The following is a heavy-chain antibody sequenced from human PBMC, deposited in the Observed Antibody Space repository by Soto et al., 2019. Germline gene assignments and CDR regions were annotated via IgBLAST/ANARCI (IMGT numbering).Heavy chain of an antibody. CDR2: IYPGDSDT. CDR3: ARHNGPLYVGYYYDMDV. CDR1: GYSFTSYW. D-gene: IGHD3-16*01. Sequence: PGESMKISCKGSGYSFTSYWIGWVSQMHGKGLECMGIIYPGDSDTRYSPSFQGQVTISADKSISTAYLQWSSLKASDTAVYYCARHNGPLYVGYYYDMDVWGQGTTVTVSS. V-gene: IGHV5-51*01. J-gene: IGHJ6*02.